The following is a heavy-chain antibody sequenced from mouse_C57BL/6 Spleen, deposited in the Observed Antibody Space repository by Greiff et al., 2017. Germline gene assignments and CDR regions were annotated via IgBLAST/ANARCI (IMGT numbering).Heavy chain of an antibody. CDR1: GYAFPNYL. J-gene: IGHJ4*01. D-gene: IGHD2-4*01. Sequence: QVQLQQSGAELVRPGTSVKVSCKASGYAFPNYLIEWVKQRPGQGLEWIGVINPGSGGTNYNEKFKGKATLTADKSSSTAYMQLSSLTSEDSAVYFCARWDDYDGDYAMDYWGQGTSVTVSS. CDR2: INPGSGGT. CDR3: ARWDDYDGDYAMDY. V-gene: IGHV1-54*01.